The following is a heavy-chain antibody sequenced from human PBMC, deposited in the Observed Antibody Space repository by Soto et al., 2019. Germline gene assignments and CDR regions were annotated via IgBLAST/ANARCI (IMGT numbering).Heavy chain of an antibody. Sequence: PVGSLRLSCAASGLTFRSSWMSWFRQAPVNGLEWVGRIKSKSDGGSTYYADSVKGRFTISRDNSKNTLYLQMNSLRAEDTALYFCAKDPPSEATIGTEPVGYWGRGTLVTVSS. D-gene: IGHD1-26*01. CDR2: IKSKSDGGST. CDR1: GLTFRSSW. CDR3: AKDPPSEATIGTEPVGY. J-gene: IGHJ4*02. V-gene: IGHV3-23*01.